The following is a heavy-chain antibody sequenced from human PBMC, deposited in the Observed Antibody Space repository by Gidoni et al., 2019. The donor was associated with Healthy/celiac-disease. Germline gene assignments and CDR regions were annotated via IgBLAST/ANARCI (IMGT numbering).Heavy chain of an antibody. CDR2: INHSGST. Sequence: QVQLQQWGAGLLKPSETLSLTCAVYGGSFSGYYWSWIRQPPGKGLEWIGEINHSGSTNYNPSLKSRVTISVDTSKNQFSLKLSSVTAADTAVYYCARTRTDYYDSSGYYYRGGRNYYYGMDVWGQGTTVTVSS. CDR3: ARTRTDYYDSSGYYYRGGRNYYYGMDV. J-gene: IGHJ6*02. V-gene: IGHV4-34*01. D-gene: IGHD3-22*01. CDR1: GGSFSGYY.